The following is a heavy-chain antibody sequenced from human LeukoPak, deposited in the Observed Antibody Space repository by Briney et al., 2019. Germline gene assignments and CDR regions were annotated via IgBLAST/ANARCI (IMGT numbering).Heavy chain of an antibody. J-gene: IGHJ4*02. D-gene: IGHD3-22*01. V-gene: IGHV4-61*02. CDR1: GGSLSIGSYY. Sequence: SQTLSLTCTVSGGSLSIGSYYWSWIRQPAGRGLEWIGRIYTSGSTNYNPSLKSRVTISVDTSKNQFSLKLSSVTAADTAVYYCARDRGKYYYDSSGYYPFDYWGQGTLVTLSS. CDR3: ARDRGKYYYDSSGYYPFDY. CDR2: IYTSGST.